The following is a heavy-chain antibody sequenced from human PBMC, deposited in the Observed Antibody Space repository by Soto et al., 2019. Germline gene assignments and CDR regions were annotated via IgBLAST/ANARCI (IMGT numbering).Heavy chain of an antibody. V-gene: IGHV3-74*01. J-gene: IGHJ1*01. Sequence: EVQLVESGGDLVQRGGSLRLSCAASGFPFSSYWMHWVRHTPGKGLDWVARISGDGVTTYYADSVTGRFTVSRDNAKNTLSLQISGLRAEDTAVYYCAKVAPHSSGHSDYFLHWGRGTLVTVSS. CDR1: GFPFSSYW. D-gene: IGHD6-25*01. CDR3: AKVAPHSSGHSDYFLH. CDR2: ISGDGVTT.